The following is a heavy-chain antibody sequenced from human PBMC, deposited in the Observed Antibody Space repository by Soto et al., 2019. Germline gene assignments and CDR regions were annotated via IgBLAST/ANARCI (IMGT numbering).Heavy chain of an antibody. CDR3: ARRERAAGTDWWFDP. D-gene: IGHD6-13*01. CDR2: IYYSGST. Sequence: QLQLQESGPGLVKPSETLSLTCTVSGSSISSSSFHWGWIRQPPGKGLEWNGGIYYSGSTYYSPSLNSRVTISVDTSKNTFSLKLSSVTAAATAVYYCARRERAAGTDWWFDPWGQGTLVTVSS. J-gene: IGHJ5*02. V-gene: IGHV4-39*01. CDR1: GSSISSSSFH.